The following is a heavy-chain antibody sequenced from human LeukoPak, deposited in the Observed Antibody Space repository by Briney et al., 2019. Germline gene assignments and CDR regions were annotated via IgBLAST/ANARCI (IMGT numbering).Heavy chain of an antibody. CDR3: ARGDYDFWSGYVSNFDY. V-gene: IGHV4-59*12. CDR1: GGSISSYY. Sequence: PSETLSLTCTVSGGSISSYYWSWIRQPPGKGLEWIGYIYYSGSTNYNPSLKSRVTISVDTSKNQFSLKLSSVTAADTAVYYCARGDYDFWSGYVSNFDYWGQGTLVTVSS. D-gene: IGHD3-3*01. J-gene: IGHJ4*02. CDR2: IYYSGST.